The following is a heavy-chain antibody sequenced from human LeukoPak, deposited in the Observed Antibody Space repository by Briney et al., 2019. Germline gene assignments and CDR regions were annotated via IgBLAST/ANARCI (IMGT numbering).Heavy chain of an antibody. V-gene: IGHV3-23*01. CDR1: GFTFSSYA. CDR3: AKVGYDQYYFDY. D-gene: IGHD1-1*01. J-gene: IGHJ4*02. CDR2: ISGSGGST. Sequence: GGSLRLSCAASGFTFSSYAMSWARQAPGKGLEWVSAISGSGGSTYYADSVKGRFTISRDNSKNTLYLQMNSLRAEDTAVYYCAKVGYDQYYFDYWGQGTLVTVSS.